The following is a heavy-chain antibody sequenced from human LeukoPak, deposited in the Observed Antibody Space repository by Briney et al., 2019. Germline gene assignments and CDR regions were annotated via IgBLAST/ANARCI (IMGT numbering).Heavy chain of an antibody. Sequence: SETLPLTCAVYGGSFSGYYWSWIRQPPGKGLEWIGEINHSGSTNYNPSLKSRVTISVDTSKNQFSLKLSSVTAADTAVYYCAREWRITIFGVVIIKEYFQHWGQGTLVTVSS. CDR3: AREWRITIFGVVIIKEYFQH. D-gene: IGHD3-3*01. CDR1: GGSFSGYY. J-gene: IGHJ1*01. CDR2: INHSGST. V-gene: IGHV4-34*01.